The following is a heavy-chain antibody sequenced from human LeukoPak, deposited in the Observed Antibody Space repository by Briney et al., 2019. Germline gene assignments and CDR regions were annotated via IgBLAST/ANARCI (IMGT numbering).Heavy chain of an antibody. J-gene: IGHJ4*02. CDR1: GFTFSNYA. CDR2: ISGSGYST. Sequence: GGSLRLSCTASGFTFSNYAMNWVRQAPGKGLEWVSGISGSGYSTYYADSVEGRFTVSRDISKNTMYLQMNSLRAEDTAVYFCAKDGVATVGYYFDSWGQGTLVTVSS. CDR3: AKDGVATVGYYFDS. V-gene: IGHV3-23*01. D-gene: IGHD6-13*01.